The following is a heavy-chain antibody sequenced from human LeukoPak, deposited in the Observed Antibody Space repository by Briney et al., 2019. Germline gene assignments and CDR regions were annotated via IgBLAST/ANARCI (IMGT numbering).Heavy chain of an antibody. CDR3: ARDLYYASGGFHYYYYGLDV. CDR1: GYTFTGYY. D-gene: IGHD3-10*01. CDR2: INPNSGGT. Sequence: ASVKVSCKASGYTFTGYYMHWVRQAPGQGLEWMGWINPNSGGTNYAQKFQGRVTMTRDTSISTAYLEISRLKSDDTAVYYCARDLYYASGGFHYYYYGLDVWGQGTTVTVSS. J-gene: IGHJ6*02. V-gene: IGHV1-2*02.